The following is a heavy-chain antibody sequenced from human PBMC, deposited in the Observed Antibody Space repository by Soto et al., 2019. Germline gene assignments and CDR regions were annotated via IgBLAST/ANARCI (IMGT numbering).Heavy chain of an antibody. Sequence: ASVKVSCKASGYTFTSYAMHWVRQAPGQRLEWMGWINAGNGNTKYSQKFQGRVTITRDTSASTAYMELSSLRSEDTAVYYCASRPYYYESSGYSHFDYWDEGTLVPV. V-gene: IGHV1-3*01. CDR2: INAGNGNT. CDR1: GYTFTSYA. CDR3: ASRPYYYESSGYSHFDY. D-gene: IGHD3-22*01. J-gene: IGHJ4*02.